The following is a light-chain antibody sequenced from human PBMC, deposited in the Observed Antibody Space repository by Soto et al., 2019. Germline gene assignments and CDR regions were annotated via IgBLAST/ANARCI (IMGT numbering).Light chain of an antibody. V-gene: IGKV3D-15*01. CDR1: ERISNN. CDR2: SAS. Sequence: EIVMTQSPATLSVSPGESATLSCRASERISNNLAWYQQKPGQAPRLLIYSASTRATGIPARFSGSGSGTEFTLTISSLQSEDFAVYYCQQYNKWPLTFGGGTKVDIK. J-gene: IGKJ4*01. CDR3: QQYNKWPLT.